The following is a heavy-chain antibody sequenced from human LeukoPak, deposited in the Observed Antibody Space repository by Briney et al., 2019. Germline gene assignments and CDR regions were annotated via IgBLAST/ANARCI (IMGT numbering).Heavy chain of an antibody. D-gene: IGHD1-14*01. Sequence: ASVKVSCKASGYTFTNYYMHWVRQAPGQGLEWMGIINPSDGSTSYAQNFQGRVTMARDTSTSAVYMELSSLRSKDTAVYYCARGSTAEYWFDPWGQGTLVTVSS. V-gene: IGHV1-46*01. J-gene: IGHJ5*02. CDR2: INPSDGST. CDR3: ARGSTAEYWFDP. CDR1: GYTFTNYY.